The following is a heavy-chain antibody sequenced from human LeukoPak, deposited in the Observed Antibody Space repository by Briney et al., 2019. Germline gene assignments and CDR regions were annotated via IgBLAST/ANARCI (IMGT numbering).Heavy chain of an antibody. Sequence: PSETLCLTCTVSGGSISSYYWSWIRQPPGKGLEWIGYIYYSGSTNYNPSLKSRVTISVDTSKNQFSLKLSSVTAADTAVYYCARVGVGAAAGVVDYWGQGTLVTVSS. D-gene: IGHD6-13*01. J-gene: IGHJ4*02. V-gene: IGHV4-59*01. CDR1: GGSISSYY. CDR2: IYYSGST. CDR3: ARVGVGAAAGVVDY.